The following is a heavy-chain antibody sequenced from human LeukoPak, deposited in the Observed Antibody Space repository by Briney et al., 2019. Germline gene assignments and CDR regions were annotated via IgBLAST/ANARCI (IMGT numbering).Heavy chain of an antibody. J-gene: IGHJ5*02. CDR3: ARGPYSSSWYRVLRGFNWFDP. Sequence: SQTLSLTCAISGDSVSSNSAAWNWIRRSPSSGLEWLGRTYYRSKWYNDYAVSVKSRITINPDTSKNQSSLQLNSVTPEDTAVYYCARGPYSSSWYRVLRGFNWFDPWGQGTLVTVSS. CDR1: GDSVSSNSAA. V-gene: IGHV6-1*01. CDR2: TYYRSKWYN. D-gene: IGHD6-13*01.